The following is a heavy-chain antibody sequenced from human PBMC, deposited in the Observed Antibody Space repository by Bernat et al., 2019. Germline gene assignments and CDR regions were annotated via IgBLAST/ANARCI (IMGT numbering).Heavy chain of an antibody. CDR2: IIPILGIA. Sequence: QVQLVQSGAEVKKPGSSVKVSCKASGVTFSSYTISWVRQAPGQGLEWMGRIIPILGIANYAQKFQGRVTITADKSTSTAYMELSSLRCEDTAVYYCARPEGYYYGSGSYYPWGQGTLVTVSS. V-gene: IGHV1-69*02. J-gene: IGHJ5*02. CDR1: GVTFSSYT. CDR3: ARPEGYYYGSGSYYP. D-gene: IGHD3-10*01.